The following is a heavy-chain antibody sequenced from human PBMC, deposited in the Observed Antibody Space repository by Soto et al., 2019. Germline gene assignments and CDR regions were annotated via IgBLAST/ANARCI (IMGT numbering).Heavy chain of an antibody. CDR1: GGSISSYY. V-gene: IGHV4-59*01. J-gene: IGHJ3*02. CDR2: IYYSGST. CDR3: AGTLGDRRYFDWFLRGHAFDI. D-gene: IGHD3-9*01. Sequence: SETLSLTCTVSGGSISSYYWSWIRQPPGKGLEWIGYIYYSGSTNYNPSLKSRVTISVDTSKNQFSLKLSSVTAADTAVYYCAGTLGDRRYFDWFLRGHAFDIWGQGTMVTVS.